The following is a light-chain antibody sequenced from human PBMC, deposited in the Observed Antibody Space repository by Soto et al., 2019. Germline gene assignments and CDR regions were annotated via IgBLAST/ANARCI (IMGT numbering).Light chain of an antibody. CDR1: SSNIGSNT. CDR3: AAWDYSLNGRVV. Sequence: SVLTQPPSASGTPGQRVTISCSGSSSNIGSNTVNWYQQLPGTAPKLLIYSNNQRPSGVPDRFSGSKAGTSASLALSGLQSEDEAEYYCAAWDYSLNGRVVFGGGTKLTVL. J-gene: IGLJ2*01. V-gene: IGLV1-44*01. CDR2: SNN.